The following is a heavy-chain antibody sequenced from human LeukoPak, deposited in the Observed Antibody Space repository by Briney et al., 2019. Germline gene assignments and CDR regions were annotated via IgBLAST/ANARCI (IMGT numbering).Heavy chain of an antibody. Sequence: PGGSLRLSCAASAFIFNNYYMSWIRQAPEKGLECVSYISNSGSTMFYADSVKGRFTTSRDNAKNSLYLQMDSLRAEDTAVYYCARVGRSGGVFDSWGQGTLVTVSS. J-gene: IGHJ4*02. CDR2: ISNSGSTM. D-gene: IGHD3-10*01. V-gene: IGHV3-11*04. CDR1: AFIFNNYY. CDR3: ARVGRSGGVFDS.